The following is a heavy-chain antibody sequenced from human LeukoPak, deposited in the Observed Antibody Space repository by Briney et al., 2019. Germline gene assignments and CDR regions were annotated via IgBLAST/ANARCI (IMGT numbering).Heavy chain of an antibody. V-gene: IGHV4-59*01. J-gene: IGHJ4*02. CDR3: ARDVAAALDY. D-gene: IGHD6-13*01. Sequence: SETLSLTCAVYGGSFSGYYWSWIRQPPGKGLEWIGYIYYSGSTNYNPSLKSRVTISVDTSKNQFSLKLSSVTAADTAVYYCARDVAAALDYWGQGTLVTVSS. CDR1: GGSFSGYY. CDR2: IYYSGST.